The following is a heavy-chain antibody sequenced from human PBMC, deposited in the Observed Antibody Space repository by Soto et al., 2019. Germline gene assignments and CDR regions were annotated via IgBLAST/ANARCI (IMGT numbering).Heavy chain of an antibody. V-gene: IGHV2-5*02. CDR2: IYWDDDN. CDR3: AHIDPKIVTAGVHGGFDL. Sequence: QITLKESGPTLVKPTQTLTLTCTVSGFSVSSSGEGVGWIRQPPGKPLEWLALIYWDDDNRYSPSLKSRLTITKDTSKTQVVLTLTDMDPVDTATYYCAHIDPKIVTAGVHGGFDLWGQGTLVTVSS. D-gene: IGHD2-21*02. CDR1: GFSVSSSGEG. J-gene: IGHJ4*02.